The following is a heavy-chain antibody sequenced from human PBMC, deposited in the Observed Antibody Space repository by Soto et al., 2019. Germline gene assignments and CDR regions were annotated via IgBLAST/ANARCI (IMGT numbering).Heavy chain of an antibody. CDR1: GYSISSGYY. CDR2: IYHSGST. D-gene: IGHD6-19*01. J-gene: IGHJ6*02. Sequence: SETLSLTCAVSGYSISSGYYWGWIRQPPGKGLEWIGRIYHSGSTYYNPSLKSRVTISVDTSKNQFSLKLSSVTAADTAVYYCARRSGYYYYGMDVWGQGTTVTVSS. CDR3: ARRSGYYYYGMDV. V-gene: IGHV4-38-2*01.